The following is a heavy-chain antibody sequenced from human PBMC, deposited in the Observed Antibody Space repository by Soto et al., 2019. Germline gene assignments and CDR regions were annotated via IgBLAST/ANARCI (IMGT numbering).Heavy chain of an antibody. D-gene: IGHD3-9*01. CDR2: ISAYNGNT. V-gene: IGHV1-18*01. CDR3: AMYTYYDILTGSYFDY. CDR1: GYTFTSYG. Sequence: VASVKVSCKASGYTFTSYGIIWVRQAPGQGLEWMGWISAYNGNTNYAQKLQGRVTMTTDTSTSTAYMELRSLRSDDTAVYYCAMYTYYDILTGSYFDYWGQGTLVTVSS. J-gene: IGHJ4*02.